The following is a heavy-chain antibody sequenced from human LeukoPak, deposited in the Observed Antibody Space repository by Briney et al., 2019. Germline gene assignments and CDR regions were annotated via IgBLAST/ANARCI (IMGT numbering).Heavy chain of an antibody. CDR3: ARDSELRYCSGGSCSFDY. CDR1: GYTFTSYG. CDR2: ISAYNGNT. J-gene: IGHJ4*02. Sequence: ALVKVSCKASGYTFTSYGISWVRQAPGQGLEWMGWISAYNGNTNSAQKLQGRVTMTTDTSTSTAYMELRSLRSDDTAVYYCARDSELRYCSGGSCSFDYWGQGTLATVSS. D-gene: IGHD2-15*01. V-gene: IGHV1-18*01.